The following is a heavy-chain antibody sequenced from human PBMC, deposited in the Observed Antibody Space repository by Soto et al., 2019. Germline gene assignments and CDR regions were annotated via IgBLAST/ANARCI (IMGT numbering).Heavy chain of an antibody. V-gene: IGHV1-69*01. CDR2: IIPIFGTA. CDR3: AREGAVVVVPAALNWLDP. D-gene: IGHD2-2*01. Sequence: QVQLVQSGAEVKKPGSSVKVSCKASGGTFSSYAISWVRQAPGQGLEWMGGIIPIFGTANYAQKFQGRVTITADESTSTAYMELSSLRSEDTAVYYCAREGAVVVVPAALNWLDPWGQGTLVTVSS. CDR1: GGTFSSYA. J-gene: IGHJ5*02.